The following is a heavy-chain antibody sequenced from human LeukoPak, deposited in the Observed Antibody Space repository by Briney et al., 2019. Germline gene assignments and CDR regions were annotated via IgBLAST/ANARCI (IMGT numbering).Heavy chain of an antibody. V-gene: IGHV1-8*01. CDR1: GYSFTSHD. Sequence: ASVKVSCKASGYSFTSHDINWVRQATGQGLEWMGWMNPNSGNTGYAQKFQDRVTMTRNTSISAAYLELSSLGSEDTAMYYCASALKRGSAGTLIDHWGQGTLVTVSS. D-gene: IGHD6-13*01. CDR2: MNPNSGNT. J-gene: IGHJ4*02. CDR3: ASALKRGSAGTLIDH.